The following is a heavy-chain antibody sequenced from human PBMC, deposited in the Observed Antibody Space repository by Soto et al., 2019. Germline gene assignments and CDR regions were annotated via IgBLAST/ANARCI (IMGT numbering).Heavy chain of an antibody. CDR3: ARGRETWRRYCSGGSCYGTLYYFDY. Sequence: SETLSITCTVCGDSISSSSYDWGWIRQPPGKGLEWIGSIYHSGSTNYNPSLKSRVTISVDTSKNQFSLKLSSVTAADTAVYYCARGRETWRRYCSGGSCYGTLYYFDYWGQGTLVTVSS. V-gene: IGHV4-39*07. CDR1: GDSISSSSYD. J-gene: IGHJ4*02. D-gene: IGHD2-15*01. CDR2: IYHSGST.